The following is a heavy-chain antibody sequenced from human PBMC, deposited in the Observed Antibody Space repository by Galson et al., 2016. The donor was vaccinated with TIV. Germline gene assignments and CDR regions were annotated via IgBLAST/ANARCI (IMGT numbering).Heavy chain of an antibody. CDR1: EFTFDDYA. CDR2: ISWSSDSI. Sequence: LRLSCAASEFTFDDYAMYWVRQAPGKGLEWVSGISWSSDSIGYADSVKGRFTISRDNGKNSLYLEMNSLREEDTAFYYCAKSDTIFGVVIGYDAFDVWGQGTLVTVSS. D-gene: IGHD3-3*01. CDR3: AKSDTIFGVVIGYDAFDV. J-gene: IGHJ3*01. V-gene: IGHV3-9*01.